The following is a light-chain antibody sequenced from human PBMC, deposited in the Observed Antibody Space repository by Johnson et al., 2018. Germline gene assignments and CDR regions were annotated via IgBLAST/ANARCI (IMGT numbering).Light chain of an antibody. CDR1: SSNIGNNY. CDR3: GTWGSSLSAGNV. CDR2: ENN. V-gene: IGLV1-51*02. Sequence: QSVLTQPPSVSAAPGQKVTISCSGSSSNIGNNYVSWYQQLPGTAPKLLIYENNKRPSGIPDRFSGSKSGTSATLGITGLQTGDEADYYCGTWGSSLSAGNVFGTGTKFTVL. J-gene: IGLJ1*01.